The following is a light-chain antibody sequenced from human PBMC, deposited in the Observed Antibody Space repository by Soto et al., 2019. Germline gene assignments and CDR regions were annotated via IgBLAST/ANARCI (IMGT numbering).Light chain of an antibody. CDR3: QHYGTSRRT. Sequence: IVLTQSPGTQSLSPGERATLSCRASQSISSTYLAWYQQKPGQAPRLLVYAASSRATGIPERFSGSGSGTDFTLTISRLEPEDFAVYYCQHYGTSRRTFGQGTKVDIK. V-gene: IGKV3-20*01. J-gene: IGKJ1*01. CDR2: AAS. CDR1: QSISSTY.